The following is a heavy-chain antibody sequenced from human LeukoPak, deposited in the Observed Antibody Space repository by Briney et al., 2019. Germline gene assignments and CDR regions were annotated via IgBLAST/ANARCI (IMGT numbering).Heavy chain of an antibody. J-gene: IGHJ3*02. Sequence: SETLSPTCAVYGGSFSGYYWSWIRQPPGKGLEWIGEINHSGSTNYNPSLKSRVTISVDTSKNQFSLKLSSVTAADTAVYYCARLRTTISAFDIWGQGTMVTVSS. CDR1: GGSFSGYY. CDR2: INHSGST. V-gene: IGHV4-34*01. D-gene: IGHD3-9*01. CDR3: ARLRTTISAFDI.